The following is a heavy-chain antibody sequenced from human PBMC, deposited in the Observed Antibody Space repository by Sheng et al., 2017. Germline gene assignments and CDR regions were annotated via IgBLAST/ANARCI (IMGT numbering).Heavy chain of an antibody. Sequence: QLQLQESGPGLVKPSETLSLTCTVSGGSISSSSYYWGWIRQPPGKGLEWIGSIYYSGSTYYNPSLKSRVTISVDTSNEPTFSLEAELCDRRGHVVYYCARDLGVRWEALYYWG. V-gene: IGHV4-39*07. J-gene: IGHJ4*01. D-gene: IGHD1-26*01. CDR2: IYYSGST. CDR1: GGSISSSSYY. CDR3: ARDLGVRWEALYY.